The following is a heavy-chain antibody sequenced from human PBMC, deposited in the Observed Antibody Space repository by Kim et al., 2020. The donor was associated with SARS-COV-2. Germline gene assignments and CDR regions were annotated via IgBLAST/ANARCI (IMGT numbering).Heavy chain of an antibody. CDR2: INHSGST. J-gene: IGHJ5*02. CDR3: ASGLILLWFGELFNNWFDP. Sequence: SETLSLTCAVYGGSFSGYYWSWIRQPPGKGLEWIGEINHSGSTNYNPSLKSRVTISVDTSKNQFSLKLSSVTAADTAVYYCASGLILLWFGELFNNWFDPWDKGTLVTVYS. CDR1: GGSFSGYY. V-gene: IGHV4-34*01. D-gene: IGHD3-10*01.